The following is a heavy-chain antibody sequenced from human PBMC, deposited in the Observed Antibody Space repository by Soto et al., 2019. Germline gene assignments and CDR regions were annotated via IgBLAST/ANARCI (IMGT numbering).Heavy chain of an antibody. V-gene: IGHV3-23*01. CDR1: GFTFSNYA. Sequence: EVQLLESGGGLVQPGGSLRLSCAASGFTFSNYAMTWVRQAPGKGLEWVSLISTSGLSTYYADSVKGRLTISRDNSKNPLYLQMNSLRAEDTAVYYCAKGIVPAAQIDAFDFWGQGTMVTVSS. J-gene: IGHJ3*01. CDR2: ISTSGLST. D-gene: IGHD2-2*01. CDR3: AKGIVPAAQIDAFDF.